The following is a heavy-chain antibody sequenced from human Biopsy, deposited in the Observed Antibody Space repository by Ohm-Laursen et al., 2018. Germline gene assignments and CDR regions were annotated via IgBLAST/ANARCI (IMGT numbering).Heavy chain of an antibody. D-gene: IGHD6-19*01. CDR2: IFKDGNT. CDR3: ARVGSGWAPFDK. V-gene: IGHV4-38-2*02. CDR1: GYSISSDYR. J-gene: IGHJ4*02. Sequence: SETLSLTCTVSGYSISSDYRWGWIRQAPGKTLEWLGNIFKDGNTHYNPSLRSRLIISIDTSKNQFSLMMTSVSGADTAVYFCARVGSGWAPFDKWGPGTRVTGSS.